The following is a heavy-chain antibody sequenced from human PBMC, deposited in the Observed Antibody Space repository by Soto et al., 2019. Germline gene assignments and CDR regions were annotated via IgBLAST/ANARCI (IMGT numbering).Heavy chain of an antibody. J-gene: IGHJ5*02. CDR1: GFTFSSYG. D-gene: IGHD2-8*01. CDR2: IWYDGSNK. CDR3: ARGYCTNGVCFEGLFDP. V-gene: IGHV3-33*01. Sequence: PGGSLRLSCAASGFTFSSYGMHWVRQAPGKGLEWVAVIWYDGSNKYYADSVKGRFTISRDNSKNTLYLQMNSLRAEDTAVYYCARGYCTNGVCFEGLFDPWGQGTLVTVSS.